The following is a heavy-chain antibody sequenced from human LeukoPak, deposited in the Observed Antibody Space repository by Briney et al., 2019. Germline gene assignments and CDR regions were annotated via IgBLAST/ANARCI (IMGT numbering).Heavy chain of an antibody. CDR2: INHSGST. D-gene: IGHD3-10*01. CDR1: GGSFSGYY. CDR3: ARSITMVRGVPPGF. V-gene: IGHV4-34*01. Sequence: TSETLSLTSSVYGGSFSGYYWSWIRQPPGKGLEWIGEINHSGSTNYNPSLKRRVTISVDTSKNQFSLNLSSVTAADTAVYYCARSITMVRGVPPGFWGQGTLVTVSS. J-gene: IGHJ4*02.